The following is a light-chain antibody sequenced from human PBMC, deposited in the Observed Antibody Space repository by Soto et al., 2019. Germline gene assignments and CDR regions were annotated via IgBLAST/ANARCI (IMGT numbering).Light chain of an antibody. CDR3: QQYNTYSPERT. Sequence: DIQMTQSPPTLSASVGDRVTITCRASQPISSWLAWYHQKPGKAPKLLIYDASNLESGVPSRFSGSGSGTEFTLTISSLQPDDFATYYCQQYNTYSPERTFGQGTKVDVK. V-gene: IGKV1-5*01. CDR2: DAS. CDR1: QPISSW. J-gene: IGKJ1*01.